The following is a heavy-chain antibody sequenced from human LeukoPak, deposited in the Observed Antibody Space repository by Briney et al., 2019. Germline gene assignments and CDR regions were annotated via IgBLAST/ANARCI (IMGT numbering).Heavy chain of an antibody. J-gene: IGHJ4*02. Sequence: PGGSLRLSCAASGFTFSSYAMHWVRQAPGKGLEWVAVISYDGSNKYYADSVKGRFTISRDNPKNTLYLQMNSLRAEDTAVYYCARGRVRGSYYGDYWGQGTLVTVSS. CDR3: ARGRVRGSYYGDY. V-gene: IGHV3-30-3*01. D-gene: IGHD1-26*01. CDR2: ISYDGSNK. CDR1: GFTFSSYA.